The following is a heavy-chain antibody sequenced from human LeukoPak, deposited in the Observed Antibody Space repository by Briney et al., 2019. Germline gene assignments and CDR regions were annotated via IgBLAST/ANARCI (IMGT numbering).Heavy chain of an antibody. J-gene: IGHJ4*02. V-gene: IGHV3-23*01. CDR1: GFTFSSYA. Sequence: GSLRLSCAASGFTFSSYAVSWVRQSLGKGLKWVSGISGRGESTFYADSVKGRFTISRDYSKNTVYLQMNSLRAEDTALYYCAASLDLAVYGIDYWGQGTLVTVSS. CDR3: AASLDLAVYGIDY. D-gene: IGHD2-8*02. CDR2: ISGRGEST.